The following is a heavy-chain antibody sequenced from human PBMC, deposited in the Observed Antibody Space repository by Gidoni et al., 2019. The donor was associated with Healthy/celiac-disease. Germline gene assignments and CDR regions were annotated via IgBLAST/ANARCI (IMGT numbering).Heavy chain of an antibody. D-gene: IGHD5-18*01. Sequence: QVQLVESGGGVVQPGRSLSISCAAFGFTFSRYAMHWVRQAPGKGLEWVAVISYDGSNKYYADSVKGRFTISRDNSKNTLYLQMNSLRAEDTAVYYCASGYSYGYEDYWGQGTLVTVSS. CDR1: GFTFSRYA. CDR3: ASGYSYGYEDY. CDR2: ISYDGSNK. J-gene: IGHJ4*02. V-gene: IGHV3-30-3*01.